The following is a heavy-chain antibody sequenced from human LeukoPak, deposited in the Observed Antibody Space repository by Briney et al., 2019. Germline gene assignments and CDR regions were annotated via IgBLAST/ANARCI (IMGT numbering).Heavy chain of an antibody. CDR3: ASLDGPGVKTGSAFDI. CDR1: GGTFSSYT. D-gene: IGHD3-10*01. Sequence: SVKVSCKASGGTFSSYTISWVRQAPGQGLEWMGRIIPILGIANYAQKFQGRVTTTADKSTSTAYMELSSLRSEDTAVYYCASLDGPGVKTGSAFDIWGQGTMVTVSS. V-gene: IGHV1-69*02. CDR2: IIPILGIA. J-gene: IGHJ3*02.